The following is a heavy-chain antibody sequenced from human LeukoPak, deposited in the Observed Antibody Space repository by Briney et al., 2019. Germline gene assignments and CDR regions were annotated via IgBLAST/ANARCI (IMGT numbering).Heavy chain of an antibody. V-gene: IGHV1-18*01. CDR3: ARAWLRLNPYFDY. CDR1: GYSFTNYG. CDR2: ISGYNSKT. J-gene: IGHJ4*02. D-gene: IGHD5-12*01. Sequence: ASVKVSCKTSGYSFTNYGITWVRQAPGQGLEWMGWISGYNSKTFYAQKFQGRVTMTRDTSISTAYMELSRLRSDDTAVYYCARAWLRLNPYFDYWGQGTLVTVSS.